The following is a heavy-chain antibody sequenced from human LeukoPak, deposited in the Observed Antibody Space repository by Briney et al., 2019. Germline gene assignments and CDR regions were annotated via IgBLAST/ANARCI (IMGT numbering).Heavy chain of an antibody. CDR2: FDPEDGET. CDR3: ATGLSRGYSGYGEDFDY. V-gene: IGHV1-24*01. Sequence: ASVKVSCKVSGYTLTELSMHWVRQAPGRGLEWMGGFDPEDGETIYAQKFQGRVTMTEDTSTDTAYMELSSLRSEDTAVYYCATGLSRGYSGYGEDFDYWGQGTLVTVSS. D-gene: IGHD5-12*01. CDR1: GYTLTELS. J-gene: IGHJ4*02.